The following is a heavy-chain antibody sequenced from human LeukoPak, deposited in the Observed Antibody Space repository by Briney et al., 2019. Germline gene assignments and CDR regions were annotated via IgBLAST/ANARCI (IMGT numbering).Heavy chain of an antibody. D-gene: IGHD5-12*01. CDR2: ISGSGGST. J-gene: IGHJ5*02. CDR3: AKDYSMRGYSGYDFFRNWFDP. V-gene: IGHV3-23*01. CDR1: GFTFSSYA. Sequence: GGSLRLSCAASGFTFSSYAMSWVRQAPGKGLEWVSAISGSGGSTYYADSVKGRFTISRDNSKNTLYLQMNSLRAEDTAVYYCAKDYSMRGYSGYDFFRNWFDPWGQGTLVTVSS.